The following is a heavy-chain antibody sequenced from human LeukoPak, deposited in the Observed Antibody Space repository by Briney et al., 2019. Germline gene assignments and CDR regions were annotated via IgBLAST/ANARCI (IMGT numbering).Heavy chain of an antibody. J-gene: IGHJ6*03. V-gene: IGHV3-7*01. Sequence: GGSLRLSCAASGFKFSDRWMSWVRQAPGKGLEWVANIKQDGSEKYYVDSVKGRFTISRDNAKNSLYLQMNSLRAEDTAVYYCAREGGSYLPGYYYYMDVWGKGTTVTVSS. CDR1: GFKFSDRW. CDR3: AREGGSYLPGYYYYMDV. CDR2: IKQDGSEK. D-gene: IGHD1-26*01.